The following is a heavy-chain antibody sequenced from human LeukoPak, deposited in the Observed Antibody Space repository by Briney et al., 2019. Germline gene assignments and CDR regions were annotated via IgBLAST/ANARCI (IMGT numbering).Heavy chain of an antibody. Sequence: GSLRLSCAASGFTFSSYAMTWVRQAPGHGLEWVSVISGSGGRTYYADSVKGRFTISRDNSKNKLYLQMSSLRAEDTAVYYCAKDRGGGNLDFDYWGQGTLVAVSS. J-gene: IGHJ4*02. V-gene: IGHV3-23*01. CDR1: GFTFSSYA. CDR2: ISGSGGRT. CDR3: AKDRGGGNLDFDY. D-gene: IGHD2-15*01.